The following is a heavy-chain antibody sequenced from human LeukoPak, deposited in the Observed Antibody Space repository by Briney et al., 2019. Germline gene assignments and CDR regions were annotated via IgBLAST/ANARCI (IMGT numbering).Heavy chain of an antibody. D-gene: IGHD1-1*01. CDR2: FYYSGST. Sequence: SETLSLTCTVSGGSISSYHWSWIRQPPGKGLEWIGFFYYSGSTNYNPSLKSRVTISVDTSKNQFSLKLSSVTAADTAVYYCATNWNFDYWGQGTLVTVSS. CDR3: ATNWNFDY. J-gene: IGHJ4*02. CDR1: GGSISSYH. V-gene: IGHV4-59*08.